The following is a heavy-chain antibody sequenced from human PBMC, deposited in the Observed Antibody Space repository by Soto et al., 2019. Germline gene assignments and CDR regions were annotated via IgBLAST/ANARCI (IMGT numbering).Heavy chain of an antibody. D-gene: IGHD1-1*01. CDR3: ARDLGTGTDF. CDR1: GASISSSNW. Sequence: QVQLQESGPGLVKPSGTLSLTCAVSGASISSSNWWSWVRQAPGKGLEGIGEIYHSGATTYNPSLKSRATISVDPSKNHFSLKLTSVTAADTAVYFCARDLGTGTDFWGRGTLVTVAS. CDR2: IYHSGAT. V-gene: IGHV4-4*02. J-gene: IGHJ4*02.